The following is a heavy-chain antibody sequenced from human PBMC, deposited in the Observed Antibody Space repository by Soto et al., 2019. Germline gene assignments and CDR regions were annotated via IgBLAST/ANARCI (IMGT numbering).Heavy chain of an antibody. CDR1: GYTFTGYY. V-gene: IGHV1-2*04. J-gene: IGHJ3*02. CDR3: ARGPPLSLLGVQLEPGVFDI. Sequence: ASVKVSCKASGYTFTGYYMHWVRQAPGQGLEWMGWINPNSGGTNYAQKFQGWVTMTRDTSISTAYMELSRLRSDDTAVYYCARGPPLSLLGVQLEPGVFDIWGQGTMVTVSS. D-gene: IGHD5-18*01. CDR2: INPNSGGT.